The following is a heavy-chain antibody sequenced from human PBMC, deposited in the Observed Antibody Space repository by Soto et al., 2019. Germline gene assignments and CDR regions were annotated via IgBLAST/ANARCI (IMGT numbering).Heavy chain of an antibody. J-gene: IGHJ4*02. CDR2: IFSSGST. CDR3: AREGSYSAYNFAHGIQLWSLDF. D-gene: IGHD5-12*01. V-gene: IGHV4-4*07. CDR1: GGSLNTFY. Sequence: PSETLSLTCTVSGGSLNTFYWSWVRQPAGKGLEWIGRIFSSGSTSFNPPLESRVAMSVDTSKNHFSLNLSSVTAADMAVYYCAREGSYSAYNFAHGIQLWSLDFWGQGALVTVSS.